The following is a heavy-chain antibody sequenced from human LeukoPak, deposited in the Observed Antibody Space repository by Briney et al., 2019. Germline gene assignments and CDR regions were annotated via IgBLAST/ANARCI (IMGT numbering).Heavy chain of an antibody. V-gene: IGHV4-39*01. CDR3: ASPGYCSSTSCPP. Sequence: SETLSLTCTVSGGSISSSSYYWGWIRQPPGKGLEWIGSIYYSGSTYYNPSLKSRVTISVDTSKNQFSLKLSSVTAADTAVYYCASPGYCSSTSCPPWGQGTLVTVSS. D-gene: IGHD2-2*01. CDR2: IYYSGST. J-gene: IGHJ5*02. CDR1: GGSISSSSYY.